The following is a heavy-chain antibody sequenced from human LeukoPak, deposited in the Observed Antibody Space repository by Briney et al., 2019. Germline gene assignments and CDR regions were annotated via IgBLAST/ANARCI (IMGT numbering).Heavy chain of an antibody. Sequence: GGSLRLSCAASGFTFSSYAMSWVRQAPGKGLERVSAISGSGGSTYYADSVKGRFTISRDNSKNTLHLQMNSLRAEDTAVYYCAKDLLASDAFDIWGQGTMVTVSS. CDR1: GFTFSSYA. CDR3: AKDLLASDAFDI. CDR2: ISGSGGST. V-gene: IGHV3-23*01. J-gene: IGHJ3*02.